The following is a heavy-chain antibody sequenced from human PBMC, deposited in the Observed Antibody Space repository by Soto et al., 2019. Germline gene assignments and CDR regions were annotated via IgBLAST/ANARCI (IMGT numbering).Heavy chain of an antibody. D-gene: IGHD2-21*02. CDR1: GGSISGYY. J-gene: IGHJ6*02. CDR3: ARDLWGYCGTDCYPLDV. V-gene: IGHV4-59*01. CDR2: MYNTGST. Sequence: SETLSLTCTVSGGSISGYYWSWIRQPPGKGLEWIGYMYNTGSTVYNPSFKSRITITVNTSKNQFSLKLNSVTAVDTAFYYCARDLWGYCGTDCYPLDVWGQGTTVTVSS.